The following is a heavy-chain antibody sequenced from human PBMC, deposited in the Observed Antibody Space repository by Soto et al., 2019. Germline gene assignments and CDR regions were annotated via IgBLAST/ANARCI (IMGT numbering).Heavy chain of an antibody. CDR2: ISYDGSNK. Sequence: QVQRVESGGGVVQPGRSLRLPCAASGFTFSSYAMHWVRPAPGKGLEWVAVISYDGSNKYYANSVKGRFTISRDNSKNTLYLQMTGLRAEDTAVYYCASLGNTYYYGSGSFRNWFDPWGQGTLVTVSS. CDR1: GFTFSSYA. J-gene: IGHJ5*02. V-gene: IGHV3-30-3*01. D-gene: IGHD3-10*01. CDR3: ASLGNTYYYGSGSFRNWFDP.